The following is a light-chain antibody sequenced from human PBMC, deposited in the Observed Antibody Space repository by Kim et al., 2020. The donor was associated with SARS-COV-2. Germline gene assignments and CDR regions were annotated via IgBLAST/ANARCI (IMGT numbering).Light chain of an antibody. CDR1: SSNIGSNT. CDR2: SNN. J-gene: IGLJ1*01. Sequence: VTISCSGGSSNIGSNTVNWYQQVPGTAPKLLIYSNNQRPSGVPDRFSGSKSGTSASLAISGLQSEDELDYYCAAWDDSLNGFYVFGTGTKVTVL. V-gene: IGLV1-44*01. CDR3: AAWDDSLNGFYV.